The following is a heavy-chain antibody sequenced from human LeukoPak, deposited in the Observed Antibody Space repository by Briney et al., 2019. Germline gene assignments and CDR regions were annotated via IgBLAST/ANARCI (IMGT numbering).Heavy chain of an antibody. V-gene: IGHV3-9*01. J-gene: IGHJ6*02. Sequence: GGSLRPSCAATGFTFKDYGMHWVWQPPGKGLEWVSSINWNGGGTDYADSVKGRFTISRDNAKNSLYLQLSSLRPEDTALYYCAKHMRATNTYSFFGLDVWGQGTTVTVSS. D-gene: IGHD1-26*01. CDR2: INWNGGGT. CDR3: AKHMRATNTYSFFGLDV. CDR1: GFTFKDYG.